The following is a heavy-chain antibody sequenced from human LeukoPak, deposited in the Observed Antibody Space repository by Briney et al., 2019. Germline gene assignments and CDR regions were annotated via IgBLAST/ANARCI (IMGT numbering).Heavy chain of an antibody. CDR2: ISNSGGST. CDR3: AKVMNMIVVASIDS. CDR1: GFTFNTHP. D-gene: IGHD3-22*01. V-gene: IGHV3-23*01. J-gene: IGHJ4*02. Sequence: PGGSLRLSCVASGFTFNTHPMSWVRQAPGKGLEWVSSISNSGGSTYYADSVKGRFTISRDNSKNTLYLQMDSLRAEDTAVYYCAKVMNMIVVASIDSWGQGILVTVSS.